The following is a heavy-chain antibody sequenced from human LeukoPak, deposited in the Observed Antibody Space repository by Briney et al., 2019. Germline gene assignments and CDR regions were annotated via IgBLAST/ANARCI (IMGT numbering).Heavy chain of an antibody. CDR1: RYTFTGSY. V-gene: IGHV1-2*02. J-gene: IGHJ4*02. D-gene: IGHD2-15*01. CDR3: ARDPELYCSGGSCYGNKFDY. CDR2: ISPNSGDT. Sequence: GASVKVSCKASRYTFTGSYMHWLRQAPGQGLEWMGWISPNSGDTNYAQKFQGRVTMTRDTSISTVYMELSRLRSDDSAMYFCARDPELYCSGGSCYGNKFDYWGQGTLVTVSS.